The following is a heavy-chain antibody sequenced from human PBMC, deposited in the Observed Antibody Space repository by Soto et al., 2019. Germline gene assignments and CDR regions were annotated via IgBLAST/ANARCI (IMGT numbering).Heavy chain of an antibody. CDR3: ANQKIRFSVAGTLYGLGV. Sequence: WGSLRLSCEASGFFFITYSINFFRHSPFKWLEWISYISSTRGTVYYADSVKGRFTIFRDNAKNSLFLQMNGLRDDDTAVYYCANQKIRFSVAGTLYGLGVWGQGTTVTVSS. CDR2: ISSTRGTV. D-gene: IGHD6-19*01. CDR1: GFFFITYS. V-gene: IGHV3-48*02. J-gene: IGHJ6*02.